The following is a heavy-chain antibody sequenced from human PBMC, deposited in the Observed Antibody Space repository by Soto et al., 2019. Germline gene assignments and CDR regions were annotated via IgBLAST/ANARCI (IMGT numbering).Heavy chain of an antibody. Sequence: QVQLVQSGAEVKEPGDSVRVSCEASGYTFTAYYIHWVRQVPGQGHEWMGWINPKFGDTTYAQDFQGRVSMTRDMSISTVYMELSRLTSDDTAIYYCARNMDYYYGRGSGNGHGVWGQGTTVTVFS. CDR2: INPKFGDT. D-gene: IGHD3-10*02. V-gene: IGHV1-2*02. CDR3: ARNMDYYYGRGSGNGHGV. J-gene: IGHJ6*02. CDR1: GYTFTAYY.